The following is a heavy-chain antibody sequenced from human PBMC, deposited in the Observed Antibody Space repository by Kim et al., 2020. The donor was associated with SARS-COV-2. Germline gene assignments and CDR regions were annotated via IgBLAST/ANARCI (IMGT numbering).Heavy chain of an antibody. J-gene: IGHJ4*02. CDR2: FTSGGTNT. D-gene: IGHD7-27*01. CDR3: ANTGGGGGGELG. V-gene: IGHV3-23*01. CDR1: GFTFTSFD. Sequence: GGSLRLSCAASGFTFTSFDMTWVRQAPGKGLEWVSTFTSGGTNTYYTDSVKGRFTLSRDNSKSTVYLQMNSLRVEDTAIYYCANTGGGGGGELGWGQGTLVTVSS.